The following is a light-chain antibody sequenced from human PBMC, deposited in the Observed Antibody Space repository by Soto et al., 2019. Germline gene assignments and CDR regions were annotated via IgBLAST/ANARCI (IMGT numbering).Light chain of an antibody. J-gene: IGKJ2*01. CDR3: QQYITSLYT. CDR2: WAS. Sequence: DIVMTQSPDSLAVSLGERATINCKSSQSVLYSSDNSNYLAWYQQRPGQPPKLRIYWASARESGVPDRFSGSGSGTDFTLTSTGLQAEDVAVYYCQQYITSLYTLGQRTKLEIK. CDR1: QSVLYSSDNSNY. V-gene: IGKV4-1*01.